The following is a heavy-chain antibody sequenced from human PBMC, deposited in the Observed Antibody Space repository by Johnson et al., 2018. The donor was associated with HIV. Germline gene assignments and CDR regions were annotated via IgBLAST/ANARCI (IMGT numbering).Heavy chain of an antibody. CDR2: ISWNSGSI. CDR1: GFTFSSYW. V-gene: IGHV3-9*01. J-gene: IGHJ3*02. D-gene: IGHD3-22*01. CDR3: ARENSSGYHDAFDI. Sequence: VQLVESGGGLVQPGGSLRLSCAASGFTFSSYWMHWVRQAPGKGLEWVSGISWNSGSIGYADSVKGRFTISRDNAKNSLYLQMNSMRAEDTAIYYCARENSSGYHDAFDIWGQGTLVTVSS.